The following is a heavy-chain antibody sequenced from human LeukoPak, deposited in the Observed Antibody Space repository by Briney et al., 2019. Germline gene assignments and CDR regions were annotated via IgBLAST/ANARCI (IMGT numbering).Heavy chain of an antibody. CDR2: IGAYNGNT. CDR3: ARTSLILPTDY. D-gene: IGHD2-15*01. Sequence: GASVKVSCKASGYTFTGYYMHWVRQAPGQGLEWMGWIGAYNGNTNYAQKLQGRVTMTTDTSTSTAYMELRSLRSDDTAVYYCARTSLILPTDYWGQGTLVTVSS. V-gene: IGHV1-18*04. J-gene: IGHJ4*02. CDR1: GYTFTGYY.